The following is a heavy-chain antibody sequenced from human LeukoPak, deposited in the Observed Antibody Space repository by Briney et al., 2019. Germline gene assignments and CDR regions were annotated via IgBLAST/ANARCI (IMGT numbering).Heavy chain of an antibody. Sequence: PGGSLRLSCAASGFTFSSYGMHWVRQAPGKGLEWVAVISYDGSNKYYADSVKGRFTIPRDNSKNTLYLQMNSLRAEDTAVYYCAKDLADTAMVFDYWGQGTLVTVSS. CDR1: GFTFSSYG. V-gene: IGHV3-30*18. J-gene: IGHJ4*02. CDR3: AKDLADTAMVFDY. D-gene: IGHD5-18*01. CDR2: ISYDGSNK.